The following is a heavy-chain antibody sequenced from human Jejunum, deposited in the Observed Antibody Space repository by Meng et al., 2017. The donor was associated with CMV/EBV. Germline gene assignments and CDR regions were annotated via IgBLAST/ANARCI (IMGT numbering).Heavy chain of an antibody. CDR3: VRGDGSIHASRLLDY. Sequence: FSFSTYWRSWVRQAPGYGLQWLANIRQDGSDRYYVDSVRGRFTISRDNAQNSLYLQINSLRAEDSAVYYCVRGDGSIHASRLLDYWGQGTRVTVSS. V-gene: IGHV3-7*01. CDR1: FSFSTYW. J-gene: IGHJ4*02. CDR2: IRQDGSDR. D-gene: IGHD2-15*01.